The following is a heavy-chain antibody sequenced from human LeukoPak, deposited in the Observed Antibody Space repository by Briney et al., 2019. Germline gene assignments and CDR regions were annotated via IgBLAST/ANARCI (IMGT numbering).Heavy chain of an antibody. CDR2: ISTDGGGT. D-gene: IGHD3-22*01. Sequence: GGSLRLSCSASGFTFSNCAMHWVRQAPGKGLEYVSAISTDGGGTYYADSVKGRFTISRDNSKDTLFLQMSSLRPEDTAMYYCVKRVAGSRGYDYWGQGTLVTVSS. CDR3: VKRVAGSRGYDY. CDR1: GFTFSNCA. V-gene: IGHV3-64D*06. J-gene: IGHJ4*02.